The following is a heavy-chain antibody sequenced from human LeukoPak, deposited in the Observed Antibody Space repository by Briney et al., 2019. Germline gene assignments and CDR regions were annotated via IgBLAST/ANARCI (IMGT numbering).Heavy chain of an antibody. Sequence: PGGSLRLSCAASGFTFSSYGMHWVRQAPGKGLEWVAVISYDGSNKYYADSVKGRFTISRDNSKNTLYLQMNSLRAEDTAVYYCAKSNPFDYWGQGTLVTVSS. CDR3: AKSNPFDY. V-gene: IGHV3-30*18. D-gene: IGHD1-14*01. J-gene: IGHJ4*02. CDR1: GFTFSSYG. CDR2: ISYDGSNK.